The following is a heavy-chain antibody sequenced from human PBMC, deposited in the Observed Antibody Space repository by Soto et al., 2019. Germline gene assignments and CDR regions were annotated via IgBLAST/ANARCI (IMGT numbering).Heavy chain of an antibody. CDR2: INPNSGGT. CDR1: GYTFTGYY. Sequence: ASVKVSCKASGYTFTGYYMHWLRQAPGQGLEWMGWINPNSGGTNYAQKFQGWVTMTRDTSISTAYMELSRLRSDDTAVYYCARGDAAGYSSSWSAFDIWGQGTMVTVSS. V-gene: IGHV1-2*04. J-gene: IGHJ3*02. D-gene: IGHD6-13*01. CDR3: ARGDAAGYSSSWSAFDI.